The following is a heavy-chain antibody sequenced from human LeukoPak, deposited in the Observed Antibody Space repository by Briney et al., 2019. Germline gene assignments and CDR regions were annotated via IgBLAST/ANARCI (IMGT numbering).Heavy chain of an antibody. CDR3: AKFIAAAGPGGTDFDY. D-gene: IGHD6-13*01. CDR2: ISGSGGST. J-gene: IGHJ4*02. CDR1: GFTFSSYA. V-gene: IGHV3-23*01. Sequence: PGGSLRLSCAASGFTFSSYAMSWVRQAPGKGLEWVSAISGSGGSTYYADSVKGRFTISRDNSKNTLYLQMNSLRAEDTAVYYCAKFIAAAGPGGTDFDYWGQGTLVTVSS.